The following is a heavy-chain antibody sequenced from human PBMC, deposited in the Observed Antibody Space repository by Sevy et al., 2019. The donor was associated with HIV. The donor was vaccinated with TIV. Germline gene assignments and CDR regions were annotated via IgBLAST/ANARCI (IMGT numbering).Heavy chain of an antibody. V-gene: IGHV3-30*04. D-gene: IGHD3-3*01. CDR3: ARDAGRLYDFWSGYIDY. CDR2: ISYDGSNK. Sequence: GGSLRLSCAASGFTFSSYAMHWVRQAPGKGLEWVAVISYDGSNKYYADSVKGRFTISRDNSKNTRYLQMNSLRAEDTAVYYCARDAGRLYDFWSGYIDYWGQGTLVTVSS. CDR1: GFTFSSYA. J-gene: IGHJ4*02.